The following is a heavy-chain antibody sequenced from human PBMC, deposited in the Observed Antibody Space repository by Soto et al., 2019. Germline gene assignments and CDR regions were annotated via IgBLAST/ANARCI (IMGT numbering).Heavy chain of an antibody. V-gene: IGHV3-23*01. CDR3: ARGRQWELPLDY. CDR1: GFTFSNHA. Sequence: PGGSLRLSCAASGFTFSNHAMSWVRQAPGKGLEWVSVISGSGTKTYYADSVKGRFTISRDNSKNTLYLQMNSLRAEDTAVYYCARGRQWELPLDYWGHGTLVTVSS. CDR2: ISGSGTKT. J-gene: IGHJ4*01. D-gene: IGHD1-26*01.